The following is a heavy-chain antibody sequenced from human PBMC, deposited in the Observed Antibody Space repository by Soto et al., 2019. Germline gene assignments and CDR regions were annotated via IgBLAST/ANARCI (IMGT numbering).Heavy chain of an antibody. D-gene: IGHD2-2*02. Sequence: QVQLVESGGGVVQPGRSLRLSCAASGFTFSSYAMHWVRQAPGKGLEWVAVISYDGSNKYYADSVKGRFTISRDNSKNTLYLQMNSLRAEDTAVYYCARAGDCSSTSCYTWYYYGMDVWGQGTTVTVSS. CDR1: GFTFSSYA. CDR2: ISYDGSNK. V-gene: IGHV3-30-3*01. CDR3: ARAGDCSSTSCYTWYYYGMDV. J-gene: IGHJ6*02.